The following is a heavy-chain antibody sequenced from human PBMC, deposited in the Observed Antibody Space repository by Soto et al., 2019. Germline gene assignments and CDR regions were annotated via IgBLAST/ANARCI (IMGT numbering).Heavy chain of an antibody. CDR1: GFSISSAR. CDR3: TTGSVEGY. Sequence: EVQLVESGGGLVKPGGSLRLSCAASGFSISSARMNWVRQAPGKGLEWVGRIKTKTQGETTDYPAPVKGRFTTPRDDSKNTLYLQMNSLKMEDTAVYYCTTGSVEGYWGQGTLVTVSS. CDR2: IKTKTQGETT. J-gene: IGHJ4*02. V-gene: IGHV3-15*07. D-gene: IGHD3-3*01.